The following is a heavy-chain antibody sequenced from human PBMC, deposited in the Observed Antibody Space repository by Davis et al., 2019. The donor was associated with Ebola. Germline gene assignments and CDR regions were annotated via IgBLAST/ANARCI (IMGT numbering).Heavy chain of an antibody. CDR3: ARVLTTVTTGWFDP. CDR1: GGSFSGYY. CDR2: INHSGST. D-gene: IGHD4-11*01. Sequence: MPSETLSLTCAVYGGSFSGYYWSWIRQPPGKGLEWIGEINHSGSTNYNPSLKSRVTISVDTSKNQFSLKLSSVTAADTAVYYCARVLTTVTTGWFDPWGQGTLVTVSS. J-gene: IGHJ5*02. V-gene: IGHV4-34*01.